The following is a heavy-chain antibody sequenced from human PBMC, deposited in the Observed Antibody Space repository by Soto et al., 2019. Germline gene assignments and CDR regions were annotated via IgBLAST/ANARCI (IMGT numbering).Heavy chain of an antibody. J-gene: IGHJ6*02. CDR3: ASYWNSSPYYYGMDV. CDR2: IDPSDSYT. CDR1: GYSFTSYW. V-gene: IGHV5-10-1*01. D-gene: IGHD1-7*01. Sequence: PGESLKISCKGSGYSFTSYWISWVRQMPGKGLEWMGRIDPSDSYTNYSPSFQGHVTISADKSISTAYLQWSSLKASDTAMYYCASYWNSSPYYYGMDVWGQGTTVTVSS.